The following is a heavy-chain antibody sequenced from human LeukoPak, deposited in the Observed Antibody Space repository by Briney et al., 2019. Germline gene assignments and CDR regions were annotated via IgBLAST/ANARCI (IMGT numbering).Heavy chain of an antibody. CDR3: ATRNRRTIAVDYFDY. V-gene: IGHV3-48*03. CDR1: GFTFRRYE. J-gene: IGHJ4*02. Sequence: GGSQRLFCEDSGFTFRRYEMNWARQAPGKGLEWLAYLSSRGSDFSYADSVKGRFTIARDNSKNTLYLQMNSLRAEDTAVYYCATRNRRTIAVDYFDYWGQGTLVTVSS. CDR2: LSSRGSDF. D-gene: IGHD6-19*01.